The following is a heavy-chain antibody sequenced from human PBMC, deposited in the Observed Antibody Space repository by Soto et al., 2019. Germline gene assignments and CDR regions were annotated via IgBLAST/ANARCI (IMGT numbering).Heavy chain of an antibody. J-gene: IGHJ4*02. Sequence: QLQLQESGPGLVKASETLSLTCTVSGGSIYSEGYYWGWIRQPPGKGLEWIGNIYYDGSPYYNPTLKSRVTISVDTSMIQFSLKLSSVTAADTAVYYCARRSVGRWYNYWGQGTLVAVSS. CDR2: IYYDGSP. CDR1: GGSIYSEGYY. CDR3: ARRSVGRWYNY. D-gene: IGHD2-15*01. V-gene: IGHV4-39*01.